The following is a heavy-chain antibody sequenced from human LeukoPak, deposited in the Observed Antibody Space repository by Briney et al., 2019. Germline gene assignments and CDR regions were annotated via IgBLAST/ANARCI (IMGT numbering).Heavy chain of an antibody. CDR3: ATRDKSGWSHFDN. Sequence: GGSLRLSCAASGFTFSHSGLSWVRQAPGKGLEWVSEISPSGDGTYYADSVKGRFTISRDNSKNVVYLQLNSLRAEDTAVYYCATRDKSGWSHFDNWGQGTLVTVSS. CDR1: GFTFSHSG. CDR2: ISPSGDGT. V-gene: IGHV3-23*01. D-gene: IGHD6-19*01. J-gene: IGHJ4*02.